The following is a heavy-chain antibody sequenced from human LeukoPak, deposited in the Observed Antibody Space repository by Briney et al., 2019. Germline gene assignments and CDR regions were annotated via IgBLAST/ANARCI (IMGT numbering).Heavy chain of an antibody. CDR2: IWYDGSNK. D-gene: IGHD3-10*01. J-gene: IGHJ3*02. CDR1: GFTFSSYG. V-gene: IGHV3-33*01. CDR3: ARDWHYGAFDI. Sequence: GGSLRLSCAASGFTFSSYGMHWVRQAPGKGLEWVAVIWYDGSNKYYADSVKGRFTISRDNSKNTLYLQMNSLRAEDTAVYYCARDWHYGAFDIWGQGTMVTVSS.